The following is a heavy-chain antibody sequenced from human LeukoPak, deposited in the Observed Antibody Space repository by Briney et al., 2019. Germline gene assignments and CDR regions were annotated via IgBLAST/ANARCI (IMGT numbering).Heavy chain of an antibody. CDR3: AGDVHDIAARAGAGYYYYMDV. D-gene: IGHD6-6*01. CDR1: GYTFTSYG. CDR2: ISAYNGNT. Sequence: ASVKVSCKASGYTFTSYGISWVRQAPGQGLEWMGWISAYNGNTNYAQKLQGRVTMTTDTSTSTAYMELRSLRSDDTAVYYCAGDVHDIAARAGAGYYYYMDVWGKGTTVTVSS. V-gene: IGHV1-18*01. J-gene: IGHJ6*03.